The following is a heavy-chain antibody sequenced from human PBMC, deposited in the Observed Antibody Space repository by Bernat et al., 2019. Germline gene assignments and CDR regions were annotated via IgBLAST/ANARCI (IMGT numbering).Heavy chain of an antibody. Sequence: EVQLVETGGGLIQPGGSLRLSCAASGVTVSSNYMSWARQAPGKGLEWVSVIYKNGGTKYADSVEGRFTITRNNSKNTLYLQLNSLGAEDSAVYCWARDDGTYFYYWGQGTLVTVSS. J-gene: IGHJ4*02. CDR1: GVTVSSNY. D-gene: IGHD1-26*01. CDR3: ARDDGTYFYY. CDR2: IYKNGGT. V-gene: IGHV3-53*02.